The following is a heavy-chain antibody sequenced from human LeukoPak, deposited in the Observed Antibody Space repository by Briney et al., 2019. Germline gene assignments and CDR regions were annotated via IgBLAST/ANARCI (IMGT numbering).Heavy chain of an antibody. J-gene: IGHJ4*02. V-gene: IGHV1-18*01. Sequence: RASVKVSCKASGYTFTSYGISWVRQAPGQGLEWMGWISAYNGNTNYAQKLQGRVTMTTDTSTSTAYMELRSPRSDDTAVYYCARDPIAAAGTGMYYFDYWGQGTLVTVSS. CDR3: ARDPIAAAGTGMYYFDY. CDR2: ISAYNGNT. CDR1: GYTFTSYG. D-gene: IGHD6-13*01.